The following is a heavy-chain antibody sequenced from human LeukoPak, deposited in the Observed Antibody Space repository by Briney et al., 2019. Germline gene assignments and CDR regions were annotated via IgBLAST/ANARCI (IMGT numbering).Heavy chain of an antibody. CDR3: ASSGYGHFYYDY. CDR2: FTNDGSGA. V-gene: IGHV3-74*01. CDR1: GFTLSDYW. J-gene: IGHJ4*02. D-gene: IGHD3-10*01. Sequence: GGSLRLSCAASGFTLSDYWMHWVRQVPGKGLMWISRFTNDGSGAGYADSVMGRLIISRDDTKNTLYLQMNSLRAEDTAVYYCASSGYGHFYYDYWGQGAVVTVSS.